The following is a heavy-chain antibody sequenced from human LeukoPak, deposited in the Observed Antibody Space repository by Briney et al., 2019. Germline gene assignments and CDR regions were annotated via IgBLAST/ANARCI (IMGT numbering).Heavy chain of an antibody. D-gene: IGHD6-13*01. Sequence: PGGSLRLSCAASGFTFSSYAMSWVRQAPGKGLEWVANIKQDGSEKYYVDSVKGRFTISRDNAKNSLYLQMNSLRAEDTAVYYCARGYSRFDYWGQGSLVTVSS. CDR2: IKQDGSEK. J-gene: IGHJ4*02. V-gene: IGHV3-7*01. CDR3: ARGYSRFDY. CDR1: GFTFSSYA.